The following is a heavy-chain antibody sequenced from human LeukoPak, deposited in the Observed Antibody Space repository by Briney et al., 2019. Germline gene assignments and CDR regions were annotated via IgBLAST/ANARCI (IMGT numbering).Heavy chain of an antibody. CDR3: AKDPINWGSIYFDC. V-gene: IGHV3-23*01. CDR2: ISGSSDNT. Sequence: PGGSLRLSCAASGFTFSSYAMSWVRQAPGKGLEWVSSISGSSDNTNYADSVKGRFTISRDNSKNILYLQMNSLTAEDTAVYWCAKDPINWGSIYFDCWGQGTLATVSS. J-gene: IGHJ4*02. CDR1: GFTFSSYA. D-gene: IGHD7-27*01.